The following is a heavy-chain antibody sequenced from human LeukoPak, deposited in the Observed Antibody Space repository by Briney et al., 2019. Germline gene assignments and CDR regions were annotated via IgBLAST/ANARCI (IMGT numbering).Heavy chain of an antibody. CDR3: ARTSTAYSSSWYGEHVGAIDY. CDR2: IYTSGST. J-gene: IGHJ4*02. V-gene: IGHV4-61*02. Sequence: PSQTLSLTCTVSGGSISSGSYYWSWIRQPAGKGLEWIGRIYTSGSTNYNPSLKSRVTISVDRSKNQFSLKLSSVTAADTAVYYCARTSTAYSSSWYGEHVGAIDYWGQGTLVTVSS. D-gene: IGHD6-13*01. CDR1: GGSISSGSYY.